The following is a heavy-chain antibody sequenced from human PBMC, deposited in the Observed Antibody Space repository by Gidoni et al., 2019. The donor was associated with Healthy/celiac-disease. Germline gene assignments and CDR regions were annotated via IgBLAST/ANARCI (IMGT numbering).Heavy chain of an antibody. J-gene: IGHJ3*02. D-gene: IGHD4-17*01. Sequence: EVQLVESGGGLVKPGGSLRLSCAASGFTFSSYSMNWVRQAPGKGLEWVSSISSSSSYIYYADSVKGRFTISRDNAKNSLYLQMNSLRAEDTAVYYCARDALYDYGDYGYDAFDIWGQGTMVTVSS. CDR1: GFTFSSYS. V-gene: IGHV3-21*01. CDR2: ISSSSSYI. CDR3: ARDALYDYGDYGYDAFDI.